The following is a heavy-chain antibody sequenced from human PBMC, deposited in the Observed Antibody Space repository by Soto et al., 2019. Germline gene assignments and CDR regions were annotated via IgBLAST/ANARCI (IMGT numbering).Heavy chain of an antibody. Sequence: GGSLRLSCAASGFTFSSYSMNWFRQAPGKGLEWVSSISSSSSYIYYADSVKGRFTISRDNAKNSLYLQMNSLRAEDTAVYYCAVSEGGGPSSSYSSSWYEAFDIWGQGTMVTVSS. D-gene: IGHD6-13*01. CDR1: GFTFSSYS. CDR3: AVSEGGGPSSSYSSSWYEAFDI. V-gene: IGHV3-21*01. J-gene: IGHJ3*02. CDR2: ISSSSSYI.